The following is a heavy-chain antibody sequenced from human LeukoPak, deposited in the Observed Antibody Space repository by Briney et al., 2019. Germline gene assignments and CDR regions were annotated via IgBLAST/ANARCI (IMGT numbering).Heavy chain of an antibody. Sequence: GGSLRLSRAASGFSFNSYWMNWVRQAPGKGLEWVANINQNGSEKYYVDSVKGRFTISRDNAKNSLYLQMSSLRAEDAAVYYCARDQGAGSDYWGQGALVTVSS. CDR2: INQNGSEK. V-gene: IGHV3-7*01. CDR1: GFSFNSYW. CDR3: ARDQGAGSDY. D-gene: IGHD6-19*01. J-gene: IGHJ4*02.